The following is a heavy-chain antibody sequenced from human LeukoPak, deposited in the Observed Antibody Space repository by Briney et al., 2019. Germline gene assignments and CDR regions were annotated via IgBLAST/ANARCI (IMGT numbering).Heavy chain of an antibody. CDR3: ARTDCSGGSCYLDY. V-gene: IGHV4-4*02. J-gene: IGHJ4*02. CDR1: RFSFSAYP. D-gene: IGHD2-15*01. Sequence: GSLRLSCEASRFSFSAYPMGWVRRAPGKGLEWIGEIYHSGSTNYNPSLKSRVTISVDTSKNQFSLKLSSVTAADTAVYYCARTDCSGGSCYLDYWGQGTLVTVSS. CDR2: IYHSGST.